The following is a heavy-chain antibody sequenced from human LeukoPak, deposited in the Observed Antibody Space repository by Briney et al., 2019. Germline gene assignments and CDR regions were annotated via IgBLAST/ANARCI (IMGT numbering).Heavy chain of an antibody. V-gene: IGHV4-4*07. CDR2: IHTSGST. D-gene: IGHD3-10*01. Sequence: SETLSLTCTFSGGSISSYYWSWIRQPAGKGLEWIGRIHTSGSTNYNPSLKSRVTMSVDTSKNQFSLKLSSMTAADTAVYYCARDRYYYGSGSYYFDYWGQGTLVTVSS. CDR3: ARDRYYYGSGSYYFDY. J-gene: IGHJ4*02. CDR1: GGSISSYY.